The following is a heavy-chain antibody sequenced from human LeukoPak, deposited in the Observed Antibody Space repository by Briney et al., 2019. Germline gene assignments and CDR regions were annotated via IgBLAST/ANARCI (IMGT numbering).Heavy chain of an antibody. D-gene: IGHD4-17*01. V-gene: IGHV3-23*01. Sequence: PGGSLRLSCAASGFTFSSYAMSWVRQAPGKGLEWVSASSGSGSSTYCADSVKGRFTISRDNSRNTLYLQMNSLRAEDTAVYYCAEVGTTVTTYYYYYMDVWGKGTTVTVSS. CDR3: AEVGTTVTTYYYYYMDV. CDR2: SSGSGSST. J-gene: IGHJ6*03. CDR1: GFTFSSYA.